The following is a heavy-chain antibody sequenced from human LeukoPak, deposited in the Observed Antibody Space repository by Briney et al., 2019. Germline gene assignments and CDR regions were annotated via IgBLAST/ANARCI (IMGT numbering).Heavy chain of an antibody. D-gene: IGHD2-15*01. J-gene: IGHJ4*02. V-gene: IGHV3-13*01. CDR3: AREACNGNSCYLLDY. Sequence: GGSLRLSCAASGVTFSTYDMHWVRQAPGKGLEWVSTITSAGDRYYPGSVKGRFTISRENAKNSLYLQMDSLRAGDTAVYYCAREACNGNSCYLLDYWGQGTLVTVSS. CDR1: GVTFSTYD. CDR2: ITSAGDR.